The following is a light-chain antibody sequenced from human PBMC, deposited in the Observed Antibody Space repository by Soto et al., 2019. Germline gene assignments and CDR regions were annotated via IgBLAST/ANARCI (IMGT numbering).Light chain of an antibody. Sequence: DIPMTQSPSSLPASVGDRVTITCRASQSITRFLNWYQQKPGKATKLLIYAASSLQSGVPSRFSGSGSGTGFTLTISSLQPEDFANYYCQQNYSPHPITFGQGTRLEIK. CDR3: QQNYSPHPIT. CDR2: AAS. V-gene: IGKV1-39*01. CDR1: QSITRF. J-gene: IGKJ5*01.